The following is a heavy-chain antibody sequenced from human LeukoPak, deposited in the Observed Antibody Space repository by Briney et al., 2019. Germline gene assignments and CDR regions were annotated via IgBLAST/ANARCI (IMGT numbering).Heavy chain of an antibody. CDR2: ISGGGGNI. CDR1: GFTFNTYA. J-gene: IGHJ4*02. Sequence: PGGSLRLSCAASGFTFNTYAMSWVRQAPGKGLEWVSAISGGGGNIYYADSVKGRFTISRDNSRKTLYLQMSSLRAEDTAVYYCAKDPITWQWQVIGDDYWGQGTLVTVSS. V-gene: IGHV3-23*01. D-gene: IGHD6-19*01. CDR3: AKDPITWQWQVIGDDY.